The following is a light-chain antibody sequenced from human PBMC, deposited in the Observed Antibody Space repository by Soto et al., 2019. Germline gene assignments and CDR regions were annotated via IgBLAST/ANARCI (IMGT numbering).Light chain of an antibody. CDR3: HQYGSSPPYT. Sequence: EVVLTQSPATLSLSPGERATLSCRASQSVTNYYLAWYQQSSGQAPRLLIFGSSDRATGSTDRFSGSRSGTDFTLTISRLEPEDFAVYYCHQYGSSPPYTFGQGTKLEIK. CDR2: GSS. V-gene: IGKV3-20*01. CDR1: QSVTNYY. J-gene: IGKJ2*01.